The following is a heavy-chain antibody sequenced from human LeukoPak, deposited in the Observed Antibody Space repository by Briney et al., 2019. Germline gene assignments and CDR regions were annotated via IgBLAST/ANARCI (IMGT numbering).Heavy chain of an antibody. CDR3: TRAGLPRVDIVATS. CDR2: IRSKAYGGTT. J-gene: IGHJ5*02. V-gene: IGHV3-49*04. CDR1: GFTFGDYA. D-gene: IGHD5-12*01. Sequence: GGSLRLSCTASGFTFGDYAMSWVRQAPGKGLEWVGFIRSKAYGGTTEYAASVKGRFTISRDDSKSIAYLQMNSLKTEDTAVYYCTRAGLPRVDIVATSWGQGTLVTVSS.